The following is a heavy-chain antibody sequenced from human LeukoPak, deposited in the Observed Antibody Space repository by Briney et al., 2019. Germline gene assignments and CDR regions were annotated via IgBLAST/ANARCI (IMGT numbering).Heavy chain of an antibody. J-gene: IGHJ4*02. V-gene: IGHV1-18*01. D-gene: IGHD6-6*01. CDR2: ISAHNGNT. CDR1: GYTFTSYG. CDR3: ARDRASVYSSSSVDY. Sequence: ASVKVSCKASGYTFTSYGISWVRQAPGQGLEWMGWISAHNGNTNYAQKLQGRVTMTTDTSTSTAYMELRSLRSDDTAVYYCARDRASVYSSSSVDYWGQGTLVTVSS.